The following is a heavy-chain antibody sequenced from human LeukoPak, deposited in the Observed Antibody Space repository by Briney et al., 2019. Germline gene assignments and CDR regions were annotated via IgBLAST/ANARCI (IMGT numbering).Heavy chain of an antibody. CDR3: ARGGAGYYDSSGYYFVY. CDR2: MHPNSGKI. CDR1: GYTFTRYE. D-gene: IGHD3-22*01. Sequence: GASVKVSCKASGYTFTRYEINSVGQATGQEVEWLGWMHPNSGKIGYAQKFQGRVTMTRNTSISTAYMELSSLRSEDTAVYYCARGGAGYYDSSGYYFVYWGQGTLVTVSS. J-gene: IGHJ4*02. V-gene: IGHV1-8*01.